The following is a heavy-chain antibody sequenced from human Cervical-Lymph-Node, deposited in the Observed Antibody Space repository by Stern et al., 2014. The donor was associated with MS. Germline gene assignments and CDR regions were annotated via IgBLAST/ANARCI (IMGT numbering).Heavy chain of an antibody. CDR3: AKDVSYSSPNYFDS. J-gene: IGHJ4*02. CDR2: VSWNSGRI. V-gene: IGHV3-9*01. CDR1: GFKFDDFA. D-gene: IGHD6-6*01. Sequence: EVHLVESGGGLVQPGRSLRLSCAASGFKFDDFAMHWVRQVPGKGLEWVSGVSWNSGRIDYADSVRGRFTISRDNARNSVYLQMNSLRSEDTALYFCAKDVSYSSPNYFDSWGQGTLVTVSS.